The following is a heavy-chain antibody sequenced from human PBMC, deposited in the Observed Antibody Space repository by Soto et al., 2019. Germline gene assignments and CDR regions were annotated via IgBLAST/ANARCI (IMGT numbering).Heavy chain of an antibody. J-gene: IGHJ4*02. CDR2: FDPEDGET. D-gene: IGHD3-10*01. Sequence: ASVKVSCKVSGYTLTELSMHWVRQAPGKGLEWMGGFDPEDGETIYAQKFQGRVTMTEDTSTDTAYMELSSLRPEDTAVYYCATDLELLWFGSYWGQGTLVTVSS. CDR3: ATDLELLWFGSY. CDR1: GYTLTELS. V-gene: IGHV1-24*01.